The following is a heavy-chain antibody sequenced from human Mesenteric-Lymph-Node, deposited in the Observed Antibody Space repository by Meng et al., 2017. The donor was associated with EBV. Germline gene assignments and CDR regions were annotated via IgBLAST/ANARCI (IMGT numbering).Heavy chain of an antibody. CDR1: GGAFGGYF. Sequence: QVQLPQGGAGLLKPSETLSLTCAVYGGAFGGYFWSWIRQPPGKGLEWIGEMNHSGSNNYNPSLKSRVTISVDTSRNQFSLRLTSVTAADTAVYYCARRPSRGGATDYWGQGTLVTVSS. V-gene: IGHV4-34*01. CDR2: MNHSGSN. CDR3: ARRPSRGGATDY. D-gene: IGHD3-16*01. J-gene: IGHJ4*02.